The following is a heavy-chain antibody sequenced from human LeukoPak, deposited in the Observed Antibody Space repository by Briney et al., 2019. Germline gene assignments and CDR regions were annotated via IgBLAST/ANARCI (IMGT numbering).Heavy chain of an antibody. D-gene: IGHD4-17*01. V-gene: IGHV5-51*01. CDR2: IYPGDSDT. J-gene: IGHJ4*02. Sequence: GESLQISCQGSGYSFTSYWIGWVRPMPGKGLEWMGIIYPGDSDTRYSPSFQGQVTISADKSISTAYLQWSSLKASDTAMYYCARRDTVTVPFDYWGQGTLVTVSS. CDR1: GYSFTSYW. CDR3: ARRDTVTVPFDY.